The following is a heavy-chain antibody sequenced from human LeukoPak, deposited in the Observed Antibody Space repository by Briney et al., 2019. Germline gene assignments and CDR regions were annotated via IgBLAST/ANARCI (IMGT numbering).Heavy chain of an antibody. CDR1: GGSITNYY. Sequence: SETLSLTCTVSGGSITNYYWSWIRQSPGKGLEWIGYISSSGKTNYNAALKGRVTISVDTYKNHFSLILSSVTAADTAVYYCARGPPDSQWLVWYYFDYWGQGTLVTVSS. V-gene: IGHV4-59*01. CDR3: ARGPPDSQWLVWYYFDY. J-gene: IGHJ4*02. D-gene: IGHD6-19*01. CDR2: ISSSGKT.